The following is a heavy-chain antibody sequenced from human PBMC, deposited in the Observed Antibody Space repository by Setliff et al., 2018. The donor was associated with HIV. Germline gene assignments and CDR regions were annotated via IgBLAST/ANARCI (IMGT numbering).Heavy chain of an antibody. CDR2: IYSSGST. CDR3: ARIGFAAAGKPSNFDY. D-gene: IGHD6-13*01. V-gene: IGHV4-4*07. Sequence: SETLSLTCLVSGGSISSYYWSWIRQSAGKGLEWIGRIYSSGSTKYNPSLKSRVTMSVDTSMNQFSLKLNSVTAADTAMYYCARIGFAAAGKPSNFDYWGQGTLVTVSS. J-gene: IGHJ4*02. CDR1: GGSISSYY.